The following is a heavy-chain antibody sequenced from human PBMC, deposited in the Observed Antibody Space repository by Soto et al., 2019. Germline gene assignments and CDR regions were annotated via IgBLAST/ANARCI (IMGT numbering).Heavy chain of an antibody. Sequence: PGGSLRLSCAASGFTFSSYWMSWVRQAPGKGLEWVANIKQDGSEKYYVDSVKGRFTISRDNAKNSLYLQMNSLRAEDTAVYYCARLQWLAPTTGYAFDIWGQGTMVTVSS. CDR3: ARLQWLAPTTGYAFDI. V-gene: IGHV3-7*01. CDR2: IKQDGSEK. J-gene: IGHJ3*02. D-gene: IGHD6-19*01. CDR1: GFTFSSYW.